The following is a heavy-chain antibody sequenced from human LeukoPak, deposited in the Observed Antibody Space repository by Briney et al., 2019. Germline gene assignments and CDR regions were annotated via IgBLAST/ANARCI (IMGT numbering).Heavy chain of an antibody. CDR2: ISYDGSNK. CDR1: AFTFSSYA. V-gene: IGHV3-30*04. CDR3: ARADDIVVVVAAMVDY. D-gene: IGHD2-15*01. Sequence: LGGSLRLSCAASAFTFSSYAMYWVRQAPGKGLEWVAVISYDGSNKYYADSVKGRFTISRDNSKHMLYLQMNSLRAEDTAVYYCARADDIVVVVAAMVDYWGQGTLVTVSS. J-gene: IGHJ4*02.